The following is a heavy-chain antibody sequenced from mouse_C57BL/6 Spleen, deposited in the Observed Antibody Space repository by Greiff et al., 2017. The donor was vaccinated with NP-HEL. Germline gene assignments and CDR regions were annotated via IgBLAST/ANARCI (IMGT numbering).Heavy chain of an antibody. J-gene: IGHJ4*01. Sequence: DVMLVESGGDLVKPGGSLKLSCAASGFTFSSYGMSWVRQTPDKRLEWVATISSGGSYTYYPDSVKGRFTISRDNAKNTLYLQMSSLKSEDTAMYYCARDGYDYAMDYWGQGTSVTVSS. CDR1: GFTFSSYG. CDR3: ARDGYDYAMDY. CDR2: ISSGGSYT. V-gene: IGHV5-6*02. D-gene: IGHD2-2*01.